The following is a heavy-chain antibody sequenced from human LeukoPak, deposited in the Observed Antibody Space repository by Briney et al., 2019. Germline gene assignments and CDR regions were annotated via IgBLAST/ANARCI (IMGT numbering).Heavy chain of an antibody. CDR2: IYRSGST. D-gene: IGHD2/OR15-2a*01. V-gene: IGHV4-4*02. CDR1: GGSISSSNW. Sequence: SETLSLTCAVSGGSISSSNWWSWVRQPPGKGLEWIGEIYRSGSTNYNPSLKSRVTISVDKSKNQFSLKLSSVTAADTAVYYCARDRRRASMGYYYYGMDVWGQGTTVTVSS. CDR3: ARDRRRASMGYYYYGMDV. J-gene: IGHJ6*02.